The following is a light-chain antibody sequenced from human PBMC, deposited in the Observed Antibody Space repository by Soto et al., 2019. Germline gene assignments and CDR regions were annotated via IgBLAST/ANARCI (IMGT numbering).Light chain of an antibody. CDR1: QRISRW. V-gene: IGKV1-5*01. Sequence: DIQMTQSPSSPSASLGDRVTISCRASQRISRWFAWYQQKPGEAPKLLIYDDSSLESGVPSRFSGSGSGREFTLTISSLQPDDFATYYCQQYNSYPWTFGQGTKVDI. CDR3: QQYNSYPWT. J-gene: IGKJ1*01. CDR2: DDS.